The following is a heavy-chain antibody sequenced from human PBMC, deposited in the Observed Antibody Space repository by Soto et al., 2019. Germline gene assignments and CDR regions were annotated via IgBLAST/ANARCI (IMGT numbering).Heavy chain of an antibody. D-gene: IGHD1-26*01. CDR3: AKVLRPRELFRYYYGMDV. CDR2: ISGSGGST. J-gene: IGHJ6*02. Sequence: GSLRLSCAASGFTFSSYAMSWVRQAPGKGLEWVSAISGSGGSTYYADSVKGRFTISRDNSKNTLYLQMNSLRAEDTAVYYCAKVLRPRELFRYYYGMDVWGQGTTVTVSS. V-gene: IGHV3-23*01. CDR1: GFTFSSYA.